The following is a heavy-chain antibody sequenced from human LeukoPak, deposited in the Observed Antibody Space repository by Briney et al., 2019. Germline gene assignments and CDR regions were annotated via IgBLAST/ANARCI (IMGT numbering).Heavy chain of an antibody. CDR3: ARSEYTNPYFDL. V-gene: IGHV1-18*01. Sequence: ASVKVSCKTSGYSFTTHGINWVRQAPGQGLEWMGWISPSNGNTDYAQRLQGRVTMTTDPSTATAYMELRSLRSDDTAFYYCARSEYTNPYFDLWSQGTLVTVSS. J-gene: IGHJ4*02. D-gene: IGHD2-8*01. CDR2: ISPSNGNT. CDR1: GYSFTTHG.